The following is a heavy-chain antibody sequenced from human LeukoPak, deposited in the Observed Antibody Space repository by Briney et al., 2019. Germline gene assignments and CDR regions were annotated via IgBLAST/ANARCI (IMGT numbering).Heavy chain of an antibody. V-gene: IGHV1-18*01. J-gene: IGHJ5*02. Sequence: ASVKVSCKASGYTFNTYAIIWVRQPPGQGLEWMGWISPYNGKTHYAQKLQGRVTMTTDTSTTTAYMDLKTLRSDDTAVYYCAVAGPGHWFDPWGQGTLVTVSS. CDR1: GYTFNTYA. CDR3: AVAGPGHWFDP. CDR2: ISPYNGKT.